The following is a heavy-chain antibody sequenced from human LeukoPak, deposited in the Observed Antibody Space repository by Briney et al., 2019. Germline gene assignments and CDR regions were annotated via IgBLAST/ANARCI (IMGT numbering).Heavy chain of an antibody. CDR2: IYPGDSDT. CDR1: GYSFTSYR. D-gene: IGHD3-10*01. CDR3: ARHAHYGSGSYSAY. Sequence: GESLQISCQGSGYSFTSYRIGWVRQLPGKGLEWMGIIYPGDSDTRYSPSFQGQVTISADKSISTAYLQWSSLKASDTAMYYCARHAHYGSGSYSAYWGQGTLVTVSS. V-gene: IGHV5-51*01. J-gene: IGHJ4*02.